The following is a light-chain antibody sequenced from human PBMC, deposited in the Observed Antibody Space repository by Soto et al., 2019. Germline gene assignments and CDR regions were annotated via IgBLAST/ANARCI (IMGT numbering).Light chain of an antibody. CDR3: QHYGTSPST. CDR1: QSISGTY. CDR2: SAS. J-gene: IGKJ1*01. Sequence: DTVLTQSRGTQSLTSGLRSTLPCRASQSISGTYLAWYQQKTGQAPRIXIYSASTRATGIPDRFSGSGYGTDFNLTISRLETEDIAVYYCQHYGTSPSTFGRGTKVDIK. V-gene: IGKV3-20*01.